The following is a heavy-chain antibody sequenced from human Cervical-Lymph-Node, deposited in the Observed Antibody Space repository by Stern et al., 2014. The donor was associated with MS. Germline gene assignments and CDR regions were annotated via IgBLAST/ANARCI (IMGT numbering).Heavy chain of an antibody. CDR3: ARDSSFCSDSTCPVNDWNFDL. J-gene: IGHJ2*01. CDR2: LNPNSGGT. V-gene: IGHV1-2*02. Sequence: VQLVQSGAEVKKPGASVKVSCKASGYTFTGYYIHWVRQAPGQGLEWMGWLNPNSGGTNDAQKFQGRVTMTRDTSITTAYMELSRLRSDDTAVYYCARDSSFCSDSTCPVNDWNFDLWGRGTLVTVSS. D-gene: IGHD2-15*01. CDR1: GYTFTGYY.